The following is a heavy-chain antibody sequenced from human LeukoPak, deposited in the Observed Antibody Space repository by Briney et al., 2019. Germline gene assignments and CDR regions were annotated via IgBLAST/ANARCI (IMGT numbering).Heavy chain of an antibody. Sequence: PSATLSLTRTVSARSISSYYWSWIRQPPGKGLEWIGYIYYSGSTNYNPSLKSRVTISVDTSKNQFSLKLSSVTAADTAVYYCARGTLDSGYSSGWYLRNHDYWGQGTLVTVSS. CDR3: ARGTLDSGYSSGWYLRNHDY. J-gene: IGHJ4*02. D-gene: IGHD6-19*01. CDR2: IYYSGST. V-gene: IGHV4-59*12. CDR1: ARSISSYY.